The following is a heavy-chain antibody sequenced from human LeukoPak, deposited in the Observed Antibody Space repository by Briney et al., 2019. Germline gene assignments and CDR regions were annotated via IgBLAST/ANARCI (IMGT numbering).Heavy chain of an antibody. CDR2: MNPNSGNT. V-gene: IGHV1-8*03. J-gene: IGHJ6*03. CDR3: ARDIAETHYDSSGYYGYYYYYMDV. D-gene: IGHD3-22*01. CDR1: GYTFTSYD. Sequence: GASVKVSCKASGYTFTSYDINWVRQATGQVLEWMGWMNPNSGNTGYAQKFQGRVTITRNTSISTAYMELSSLRSEDTAVYYCARDIAETHYDSSGYYGYYYYYMDVWGKGTTVTVSS.